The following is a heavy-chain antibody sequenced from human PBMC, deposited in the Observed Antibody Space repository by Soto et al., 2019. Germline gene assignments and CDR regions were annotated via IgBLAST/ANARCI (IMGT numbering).Heavy chain of an antibody. CDR1: GGSFSGYY. J-gene: IGHJ6*02. V-gene: IGHV4-34*01. CDR2: INHSGTI. CDR3: ARADRTLVTSYSLDV. Sequence: QVQLQQWGAGLLKPSETLSLTCAVYGGSFSGYYWTWIRQPPGKGLEWIGEINHSGTINFNPSLKRRLTISLDTSKKHFSLKLSSVTDADTAAYYCARADRTLVTSYSLDVWGQGTTVTVSS. D-gene: IGHD2-21*02.